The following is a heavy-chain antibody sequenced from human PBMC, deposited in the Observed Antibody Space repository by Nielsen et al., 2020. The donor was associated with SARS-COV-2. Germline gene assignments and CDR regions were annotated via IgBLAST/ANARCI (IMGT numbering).Heavy chain of an antibody. Sequence: VRQAPGKGLEWVSAISGSGGSTYYADSVKGRFTISRDNSKNTLYLQMNSLRAEDTAVYYCAKDAHEYYDCWSGYSLFKYGMDVWGQGTTVTVSS. V-gene: IGHV3-23*01. CDR3: AKDAHEYYDCWSGYSLFKYGMDV. J-gene: IGHJ6*02. D-gene: IGHD3-3*01. CDR2: ISGSGGST.